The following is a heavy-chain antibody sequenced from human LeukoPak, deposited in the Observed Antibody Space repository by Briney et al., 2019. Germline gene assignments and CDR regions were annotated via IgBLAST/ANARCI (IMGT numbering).Heavy chain of an antibody. V-gene: IGHV1-69*13. Sequence: ASAKVSCKASGDTFSSYAISWVRQAPGQGLEWMGGIIPIFGTANYAQKFQGRVTITADESTSTAYMELSSLRSEDTAVYYCAREHYDSSGYYYYFDYWGPGTLVTVSS. CDR3: AREHYDSSGYYYYFDY. CDR2: IIPIFGTA. J-gene: IGHJ4*02. D-gene: IGHD3-22*01. CDR1: GDTFSSYA.